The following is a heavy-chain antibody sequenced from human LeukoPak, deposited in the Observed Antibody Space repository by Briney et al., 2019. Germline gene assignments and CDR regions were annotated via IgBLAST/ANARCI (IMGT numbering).Heavy chain of an antibody. J-gene: IGHJ3*02. V-gene: IGHV4-59*08. D-gene: IGHD1-26*01. CDR1: GGSISSYY. CDR3: ARHLSGSYADIAFDI. Sequence: SETLSLTCTVSGGSISSYYWSWIRQPPGKGLEWIGYIYYSGSTNYNPSLKSRVTISVDTSENQFSLKLSSVTAADTAVYYCARHLSGSYADIAFDIWGQGTMVTVSS. CDR2: IYYSGST.